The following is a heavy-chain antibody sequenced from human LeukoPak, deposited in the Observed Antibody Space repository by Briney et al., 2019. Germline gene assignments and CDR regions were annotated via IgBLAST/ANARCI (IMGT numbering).Heavy chain of an antibody. V-gene: IGHV1-18*01. J-gene: IGHJ3*02. CDR3: AREGLDTAMVIEGAFDI. D-gene: IGHD5-18*01. Sequence: GASVKVSCKASGYTFTSYGISWVRQAPGQGLEWMGWISAYNGNTNYAQKLQGRVTMTTDTSTSTAYMELRSLRSDDTAVYYCAREGLDTAMVIEGAFDIWGQGTMVTVSS. CDR2: ISAYNGNT. CDR1: GYTFTSYG.